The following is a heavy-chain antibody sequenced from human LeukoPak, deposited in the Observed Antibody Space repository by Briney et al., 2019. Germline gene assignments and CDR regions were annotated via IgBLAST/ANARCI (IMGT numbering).Heavy chain of an antibody. CDR1: GFSFTSFA. CDR2: ISATGGSA. D-gene: IGHD5-24*01. J-gene: IGHJ4*02. CDR3: AKATDGYNPFDY. V-gene: IGHV3-23*01. Sequence: GESLRLSCAASGFSFTSFAMSLVRQAPGKGLEWVSSISATGGSAFYADSVKGRFTISRDSSKNTLYLQMNSLTAEDTALYYCAKATDGYNPFDYWGQGTLVTVSS.